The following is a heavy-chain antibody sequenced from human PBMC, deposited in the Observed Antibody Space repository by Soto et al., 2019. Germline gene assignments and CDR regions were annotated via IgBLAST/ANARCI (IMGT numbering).Heavy chain of an antibody. J-gene: IGHJ6*02. Sequence: ASVKVSCKASGGTFSSYAISWVRQAPGQGLEWMGGIIPIFGTANYAQKFQGRVPMTADESTSTTYMQLSSLRSEDTAVYYCARDRVGAKDYYYYYGMDVWGQGTTVTVSS. D-gene: IGHD1-26*01. CDR1: GGTFSSYA. CDR3: ARDRVGAKDYYYYYGMDV. V-gene: IGHV1-69*13. CDR2: IIPIFGTA.